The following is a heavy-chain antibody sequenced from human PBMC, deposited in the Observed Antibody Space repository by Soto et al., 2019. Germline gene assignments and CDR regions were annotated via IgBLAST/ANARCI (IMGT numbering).Heavy chain of an antibody. V-gene: IGHV3-23*01. J-gene: IGHJ4*02. CDR1: GFTFSSYA. CDR3: AKEIYIVTSISYDS. Sequence: GGSLRLSCAASGFTFSSYAMSWVRQAPGKGLEWVSSISGTGGSIYYADSVKGRFTISRDKSKNTLFLQMNSLRAEDTAIYYCAKEIYIVTSISYDSWGRGALVTVSS. D-gene: IGHD5-12*01. CDR2: ISGTGGSI.